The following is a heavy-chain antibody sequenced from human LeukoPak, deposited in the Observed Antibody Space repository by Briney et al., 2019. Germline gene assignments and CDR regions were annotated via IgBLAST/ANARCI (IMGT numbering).Heavy chain of an antibody. J-gene: IGHJ4*02. CDR1: GFTFSSYA. D-gene: IGHD4-17*01. Sequence: PGGSLRLSCAASGFTFSSYAMSWVRQAPGKGLEWVSAVSGSGGSTYYADSVKGRFTISRDNSKNTLYLQMNSLRAEDTAVYYCATHYGDPFYFDYWGQGTLVTVSS. CDR3: ATHYGDPFYFDY. V-gene: IGHV3-23*01. CDR2: VSGSGGST.